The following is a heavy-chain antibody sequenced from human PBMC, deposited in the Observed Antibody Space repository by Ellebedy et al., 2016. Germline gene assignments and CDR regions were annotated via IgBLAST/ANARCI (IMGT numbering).Heavy chain of an antibody. CDR2: ISSSGSTI. CDR1: GFTFSDYY. J-gene: IGHJ2*01. CDR3: ASCIAAAPLEVWYFDL. D-gene: IGHD6-13*01. Sequence: GESLKISCAASGFTFSDYYMSWIRQAPGKGLEWASYISSSGSTIYYADSVKGRFTISRDNAKNSLYLQMNSLRAEDTAVYYCASCIAAAPLEVWYFDLWGRGTLVTVSS. V-gene: IGHV3-11*01.